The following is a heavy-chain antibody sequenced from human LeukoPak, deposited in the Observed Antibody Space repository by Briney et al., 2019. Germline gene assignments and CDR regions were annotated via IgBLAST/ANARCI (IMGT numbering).Heavy chain of an antibody. CDR2: IYYSGNT. CDR3: ARVFSVAGTFDY. J-gene: IGHJ4*02. D-gene: IGHD6-19*01. V-gene: IGHV4-39*07. CDR1: GDSISTSNSY. Sequence: SETLSLTCTVSGDSISTSNSYWGWIRQPPGKGLEWIGSIYYSGNTYYNASLKSRVTISVDTSKNQFSLNLSSVTAADTAVYYCARVFSVAGTFDYWGQGTLVTVSS.